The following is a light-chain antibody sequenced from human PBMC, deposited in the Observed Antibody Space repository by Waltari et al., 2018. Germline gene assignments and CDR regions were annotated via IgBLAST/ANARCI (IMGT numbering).Light chain of an antibody. V-gene: IGKV3-11*01. CDR3: QQRSNWPT. CDR2: DAS. Sequence: DIVLTQSPATLSLSPGERATLSCRASQSVSSYLAWYQQKPGQAPRLLIYDASNRATGIPARFSVSGSGTDFTLTISSLEPEDFAVYYCQQRSNWPTFGPGTKVDIK. CDR1: QSVSSY. J-gene: IGKJ3*01.